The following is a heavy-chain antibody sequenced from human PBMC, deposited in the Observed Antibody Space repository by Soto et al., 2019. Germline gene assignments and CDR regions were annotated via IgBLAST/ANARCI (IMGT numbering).Heavy chain of an antibody. V-gene: IGHV4-4*02. Sequence: SETLSLTCAVSGGSISSSNWWSWVRQPPGKGLEWIGEIYHSGSTNYNPSLKSRVTISVDKSKNQFSLKLSSVTAADTAVYYCARVLRFLEWLLYFDYWGQGTLVTVSS. D-gene: IGHD3-3*01. CDR2: IYHSGST. CDR3: ARVLRFLEWLLYFDY. J-gene: IGHJ4*02. CDR1: GGSISSSNW.